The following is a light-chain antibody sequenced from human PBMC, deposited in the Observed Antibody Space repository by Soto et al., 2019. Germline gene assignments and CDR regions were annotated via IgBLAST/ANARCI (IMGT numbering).Light chain of an antibody. Sequence: DIQITHSPASRSAFVVDRVTITCLTSQSIDTWLAWHQQKPGKAPKLLIYKASSLVIGVPSRFSGSGSGKEFTLTISSLQPDDAATYYCKQYNSYRAFGQGTKVDIK. J-gene: IGKJ1*01. CDR3: KQYNSYRA. V-gene: IGKV1-5*03. CDR1: QSIDTW. CDR2: KAS.